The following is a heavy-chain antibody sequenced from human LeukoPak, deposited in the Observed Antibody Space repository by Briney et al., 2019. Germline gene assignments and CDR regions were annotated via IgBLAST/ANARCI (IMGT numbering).Heavy chain of an antibody. CDR3: ARDPTWGYYFDY. Sequence: GGSLRLSCAASGFTFSDYYMSWVRQAPGKGVEGVSYISSSGSTIYYADSVKGRFTISRDKAKNSLYLQMNSLRAEDTAVYYCARDPTWGYYFDYWGQGTLVTVSS. CDR2: ISSSGSTI. D-gene: IGHD3-16*01. V-gene: IGHV3-11*01. J-gene: IGHJ4*02. CDR1: GFTFSDYY.